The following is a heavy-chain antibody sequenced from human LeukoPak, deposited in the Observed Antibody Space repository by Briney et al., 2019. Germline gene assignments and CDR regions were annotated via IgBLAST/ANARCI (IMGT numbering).Heavy chain of an antibody. CDR1: GFTFSSSA. Sequence: GGSLRLSCAASGFTFSSSAMSWVRQAQGKGLGWVSAIDGSGKTTYYADSVKGRFTISRENAKNSLSLQMNSLRAGDTAVYYCARRRYGLGSYSDAFDIWGQGTMVTVSS. CDR2: IDGSGKTT. D-gene: IGHD3-10*01. V-gene: IGHV3-23*01. CDR3: ARRRYGLGSYSDAFDI. J-gene: IGHJ3*02.